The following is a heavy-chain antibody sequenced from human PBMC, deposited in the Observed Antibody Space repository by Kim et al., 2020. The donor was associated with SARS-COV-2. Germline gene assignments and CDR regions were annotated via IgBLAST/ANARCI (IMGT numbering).Heavy chain of an antibody. D-gene: IGHD6-19*01. CDR1: GGSISSSNW. CDR2: IYHSGST. J-gene: IGHJ5*02. Sequence: SETLSLTCAVSGGSISSSNWWSWVRQPPGKGLEWIGEIYHSGSTNYNPSLKSRVTISVDKSKNQFSLKLSSVTAADTAVYYCARELVAGYPASNWFDPWGQGTLVTVSS. V-gene: IGHV4-4*02. CDR3: ARELVAGYPASNWFDP.